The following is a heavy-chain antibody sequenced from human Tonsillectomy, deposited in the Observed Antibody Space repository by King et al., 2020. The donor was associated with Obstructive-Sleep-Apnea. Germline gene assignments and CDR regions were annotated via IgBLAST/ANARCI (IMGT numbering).Heavy chain of an antibody. CDR1: GFTFSNAW. Sequence: VQLVESGGGLVKPGGSLRLSCVVSGFTFSNAWMSWVRQAPGKGLEWVGRSKRKIDGEITDYAAPVKGRFTISRDDSKNTLYLQMNSLKTEDTAVYYCIRRPDYWGQGTLVIVSS. V-gene: IGHV3-15*01. J-gene: IGHJ4*02. CDR2: SKRKIDGEIT. CDR3: IRRPDY.